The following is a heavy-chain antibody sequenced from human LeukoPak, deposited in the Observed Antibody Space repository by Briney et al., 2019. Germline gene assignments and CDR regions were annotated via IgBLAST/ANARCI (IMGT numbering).Heavy chain of an antibody. D-gene: IGHD2-2*01. CDR1: GFTLRSHA. V-gene: IGHV3-23*01. CDR2: LSGGDST. J-gene: IGHJ4*02. CDR3: AKGIVVSFYLDY. Sequence: GGSLRLSCAASGFTLRSHAMSWVRQAPGKGLEWVSDLSGGDSTNYADSVKGRFTISRDNSKNTLYLQMNSLRAEDTAVYYCAKGIVVSFYLDYWGQGTLVTVSS.